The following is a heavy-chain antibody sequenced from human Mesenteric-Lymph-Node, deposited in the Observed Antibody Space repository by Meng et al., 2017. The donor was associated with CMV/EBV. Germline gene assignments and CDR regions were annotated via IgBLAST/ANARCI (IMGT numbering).Heavy chain of an antibody. CDR2: IRYDGSNK. CDR1: GLTVSSNY. D-gene: IGHD2-2*01. J-gene: IGHJ3*02. Sequence: GGSLRLSCAASGLTVSSNYMSWVRQAPGKGLEWVAFIRYDGSNKYYADSVKGRFTISRDNSKNTLYLQMNSLRAEDTAVYYCAKDMYQLLGVHDAFDIWGQGTMVTVSS. CDR3: AKDMYQLLGVHDAFDI. V-gene: IGHV3-30*02.